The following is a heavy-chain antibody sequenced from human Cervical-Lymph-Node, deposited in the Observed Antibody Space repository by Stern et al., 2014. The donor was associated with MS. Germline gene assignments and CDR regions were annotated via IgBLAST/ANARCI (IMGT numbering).Heavy chain of an antibody. D-gene: IGHD1-1*01. V-gene: IGHV2-5*02. J-gene: IGHJ4*02. CDR3: AHRRVQSDAWPTTFDY. CDR2: IFWDDDK. Sequence: ESGPTLVKPTQTLTLTCSFSGFSLSTSGVNVGWFRQPPGKALEWLGFIFWDDDKRYRPPLKTRLTITKHASENQVVLTMTNVDPLDTATYYCAHRRVQSDAWPTTFDYWGPGTLVTVSS. CDR1: GFSLSTSGVN.